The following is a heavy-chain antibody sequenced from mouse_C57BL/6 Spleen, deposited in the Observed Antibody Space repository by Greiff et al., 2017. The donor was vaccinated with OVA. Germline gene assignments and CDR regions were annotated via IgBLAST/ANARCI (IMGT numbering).Heavy chain of an antibody. CDR2: INPSTGGT. V-gene: IGHV1-42*01. CDR3: ARSARLRGAMDY. CDR1: GYSFTGYY. J-gene: IGHJ4*01. Sequence: EVQLQQSGPELVKPGASVKISCKASGYSFTGYYMNWVKQSPEKSLEWIGEINPSTGGTTYNQKFKAKATLTVDKSSSTAYMQLKSLTSEDSAVYYCARSARLRGAMDYWGQGTSVTVSS. D-gene: IGHD2-2*01.